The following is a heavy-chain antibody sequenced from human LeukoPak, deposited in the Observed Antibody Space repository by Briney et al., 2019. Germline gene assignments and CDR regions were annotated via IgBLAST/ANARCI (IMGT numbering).Heavy chain of an antibody. J-gene: IGHJ6*04. CDR2: VWYDGSNK. CDR3: ARGLWSGGWGGDYYYYGMDV. CDR1: GFTFSSYG. Sequence: GRSLRLSCAASGFTFSSYGMHWVRQAPGKGLEWVAVVWYDGSNKYYADSVKGRFTISRDNSKNTLYLQMNRLRAEDTAVYYCARGLWSGGWGGDYYYYGMDVWGKGTTVTVSS. V-gene: IGHV3-33*01. D-gene: IGHD6-19*01.